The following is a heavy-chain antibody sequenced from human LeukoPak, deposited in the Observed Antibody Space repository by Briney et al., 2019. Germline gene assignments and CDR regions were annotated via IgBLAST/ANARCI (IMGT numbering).Heavy chain of an antibody. CDR3: ARDERTMGVVDY. CDR1: GGXISSYY. V-gene: IGHV4-4*07. CDR2: IYIRGST. Sequence: SETLSLTCTVSGGXISSYYWSWIRQPAGKGLKWIGRIYIRGSTNYNPSLKSRVTMSLDTSKNQFSLKLRSVTAADTAVYYCARDERTMGVVDYRGQGILVTVSS. D-gene: IGHD3-10*01. J-gene: IGHJ4*02.